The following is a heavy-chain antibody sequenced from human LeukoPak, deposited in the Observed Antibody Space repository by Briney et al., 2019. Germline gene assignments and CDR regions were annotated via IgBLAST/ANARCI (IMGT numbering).Heavy chain of an antibody. J-gene: IGHJ4*02. D-gene: IGHD1-26*01. CDR3: ASPSHPILVGATDY. CDR2: IYYSGST. Sequence: KPSETLSLTCTVSGGSISSYYWGWIRQPPGKGLEWIGSIYYSGSTYYNPSLKSRVTISVDTSKNQFSLKLSSVTAADTAVYYCASPSHPILVGATDYWGQGTLVTVSS. V-gene: IGHV4-39*01. CDR1: GGSISSYY.